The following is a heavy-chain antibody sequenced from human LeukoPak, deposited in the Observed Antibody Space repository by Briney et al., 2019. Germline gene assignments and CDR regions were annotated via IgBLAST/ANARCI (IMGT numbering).Heavy chain of an antibody. CDR2: ISYDGSNK. V-gene: IGHV3-30*18. CDR1: GFTFSSYG. D-gene: IGHD4-23*01. Sequence: GGSLGLSCAASGFTFSSYGMHWVRQAPGKGLEWVAVISYDGSNKYYADSVKGRFTISRDNSKNTLYLQMNSLRAEDTAVYYCAKGRKTTVVTYFDYWGQGTLVTVSS. J-gene: IGHJ4*02. CDR3: AKGRKTTVVTYFDY.